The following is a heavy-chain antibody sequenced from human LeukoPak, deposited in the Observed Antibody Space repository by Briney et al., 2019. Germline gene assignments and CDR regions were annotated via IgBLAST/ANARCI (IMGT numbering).Heavy chain of an antibody. D-gene: IGHD4-17*01. Sequence: GASVKVSCKASGYTFTSYGISWVRQAPGQGLEWMGWISAYNGNTNYAQKLQGRVTVTTDTSTSTAYMELRSLRSDDTPVYYCARDLYGDYVFDYWGQGTLVTVSS. V-gene: IGHV1-18*01. CDR1: GYTFTSYG. J-gene: IGHJ4*02. CDR2: ISAYNGNT. CDR3: ARDLYGDYVFDY.